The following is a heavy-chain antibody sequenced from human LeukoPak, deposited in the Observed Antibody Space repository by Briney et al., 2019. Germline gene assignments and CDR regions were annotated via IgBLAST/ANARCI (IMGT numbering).Heavy chain of an antibody. D-gene: IGHD4-17*01. J-gene: IGHJ4*02. CDR3: ARSGVWLRGTTAFDY. Sequence: PGRSLRLSCAASGFTFSSYGMHWVRQAPGKGLEWVAVIWYDGSNKYYADSVKGRFTISRDNSKNTLYLQMNSLRAEDTAVYYCARSGVWLRGTTAFDYWGQGTLVTVSS. CDR1: GFTFSSYG. CDR2: IWYDGSNK. V-gene: IGHV3-33*01.